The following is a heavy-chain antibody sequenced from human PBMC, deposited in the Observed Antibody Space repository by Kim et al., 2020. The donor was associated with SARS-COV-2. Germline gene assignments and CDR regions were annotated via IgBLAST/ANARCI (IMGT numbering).Heavy chain of an antibody. Sequence: GGSLRLSCAASGFTFSSYTMHWVRQAPGKGLEWVAVISSSGSNKYYADSVKGRFTISRDNSKNTLYLQMNSLRAEDTAVYYCARGPQLIRAFDYWGQGTL. CDR2: ISSSGSNK. CDR3: ARGPQLIRAFDY. J-gene: IGHJ4*02. D-gene: IGHD3-10*01. CDR1: GFTFSSYT. V-gene: IGHV3-30*04.